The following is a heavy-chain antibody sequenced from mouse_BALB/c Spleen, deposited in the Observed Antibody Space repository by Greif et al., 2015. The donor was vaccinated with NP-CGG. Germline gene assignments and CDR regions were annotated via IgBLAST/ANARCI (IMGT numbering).Heavy chain of an antibody. CDR2: INPSNGRT. V-gene: IGHV1S81*02. D-gene: IGHD2-4*01. CDR1: GYTFTSYW. J-gene: IGHJ3*01. CDR3: LRSTMITVFAY. Sequence: VQLQQSGAELVKPGASVKLSCKASGYTFTSYWMHWVKQRPGQGLEWIGEINPSNGRTNYNEKFKSKAALTVDESSSTAYMQLSSLTSEDSAVYYCLRSTMITVFAYWGQGTPVTVSA.